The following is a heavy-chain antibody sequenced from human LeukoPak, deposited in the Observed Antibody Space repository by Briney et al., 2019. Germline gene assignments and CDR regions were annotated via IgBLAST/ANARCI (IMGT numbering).Heavy chain of an antibody. V-gene: IGHV1-24*01. CDR2: FDPEDGET. Sequence: GASVKVSCKVPGYTLTELSMHWVRQAPGKGLEWMGGFDPEDGETIYAQKFQGRVTMTEDTSTDTAYMELRSLRSDDTAVYYCARGKGRLWFGELLSAFDYWGQGTLVTVSS. D-gene: IGHD3-10*01. CDR3: ARGKGRLWFGELLSAFDY. J-gene: IGHJ4*02. CDR1: GYTLTELS.